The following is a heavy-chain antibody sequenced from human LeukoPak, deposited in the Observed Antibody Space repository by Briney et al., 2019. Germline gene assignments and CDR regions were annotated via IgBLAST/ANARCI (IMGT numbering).Heavy chain of an antibody. V-gene: IGHV1-18*01. CDR2: ISAYNGNT. CDR1: GYTFTGYG. D-gene: IGHD6-19*01. Sequence: GASVKVSCKASGYTFTGYGISWVRQAPGQGLEWMGWISAYNGNTNYAQKLQGRVTMTTDTSTSTAYMELRSLRSDDTAVYYCARGGSLAVAPHQYYFDYWGQGTLVTVSS. CDR3: ARGGSLAVAPHQYYFDY. J-gene: IGHJ4*02.